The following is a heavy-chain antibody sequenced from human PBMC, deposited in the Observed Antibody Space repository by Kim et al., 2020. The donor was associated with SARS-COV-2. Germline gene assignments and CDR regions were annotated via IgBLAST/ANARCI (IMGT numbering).Heavy chain of an antibody. V-gene: IGHV3-9*01. CDR3: AKGLGFGDLLYFDH. CDR2: IDWNSGNI. CDR1: GFTFGDNG. J-gene: IGHJ4*02. D-gene: IGHD3-10*01. Sequence: GGSLRLSCAASGFTFGDNGMHWVRQVPGNGLEWVAGIDWNSGNIGYADSLKGRFTISRDNAKNSLYLQMHSLRVEDTALSYSAKGLGFGDLLYFDHLGQG.